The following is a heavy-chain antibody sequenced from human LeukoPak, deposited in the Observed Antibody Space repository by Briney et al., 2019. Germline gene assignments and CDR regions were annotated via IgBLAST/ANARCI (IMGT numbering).Heavy chain of an antibody. CDR2: IYYSGGT. Sequence: SETLSLTCTVSGGSISSYYWSWIRQPPGKGLEWIGYIYYSGGTSYNPSLKSRVTISVETSKNQFSLKLSSVTAADTAAYYCARVESYPLRNAFDIWGQGTMVTVSS. CDR1: GGSISSYY. V-gene: IGHV4-59*01. D-gene: IGHD1-14*01. J-gene: IGHJ3*02. CDR3: ARVESYPLRNAFDI.